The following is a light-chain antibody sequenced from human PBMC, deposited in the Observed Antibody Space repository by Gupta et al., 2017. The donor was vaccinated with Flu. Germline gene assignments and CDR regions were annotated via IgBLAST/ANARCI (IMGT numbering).Light chain of an antibody. CDR1: QGISSY. CDR3: QQVNTYPFT. Sequence: DIQLTQSPSFLSASVGDRVTITCRASQGISSYLAWYQQKPGKAPKLLIFGASTLHSGVPSRFSGSGSGTEFTLTISSLQPEDFATYYCQQVNTYPFTFGQGTRVEIK. J-gene: IGKJ5*01. CDR2: GAS. V-gene: IGKV1-9*01.